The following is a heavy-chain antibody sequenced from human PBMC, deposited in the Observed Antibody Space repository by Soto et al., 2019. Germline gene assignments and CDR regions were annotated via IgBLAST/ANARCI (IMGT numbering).Heavy chain of an antibody. J-gene: IGHJ4*02. CDR2: ISSTTNYI. Sequence: EVQLVESGGGLVKPGGSLRLSCAASGFTFTRYSMNWVRQAPGKGLEWVSSISSTTNYIYYGDSMKGRFSISRDNAKNSLYLEMNSLRAEDTAVYYCARESEDLTSNFDSWGQGTLVTVSS. V-gene: IGHV3-21*06. CDR1: GFTFTRYS. CDR3: ARESEDLTSNFDS.